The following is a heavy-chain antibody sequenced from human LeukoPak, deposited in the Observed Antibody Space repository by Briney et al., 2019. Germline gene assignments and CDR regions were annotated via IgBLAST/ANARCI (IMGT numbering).Heavy chain of an antibody. D-gene: IGHD7-27*01. CDR1: GDSISNIRYY. Sequence: SETLSLTRTVSGDSISNIRYYWVWIRQPPGKGPEWIGSISYSGTTYDNPSLKSRITMSVDPSNSLFSLTLTSVTAADTAVYYCARHQTGGHSYMDVWGKGTTVTVSS. CDR3: ARHQTGGHSYMDV. J-gene: IGHJ6*03. V-gene: IGHV4-39*01. CDR2: ISYSGTT.